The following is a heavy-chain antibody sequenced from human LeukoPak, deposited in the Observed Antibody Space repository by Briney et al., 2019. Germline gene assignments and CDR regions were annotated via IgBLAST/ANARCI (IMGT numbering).Heavy chain of an antibody. CDR1: GYSFTSYW. Sequence: GESLKISCKGSGYSFTSYWIGWVRQMPGKGLEWMGIIYPGDSDTRYSPSFQGQVTISADKSISTAYLQWSSLKASDTAMHYCARQGDSSGYWFGYFDYWGQGTLVTVSS. D-gene: IGHD3-22*01. CDR3: ARQGDSSGYWFGYFDY. V-gene: IGHV5-51*01. CDR2: IYPGDSDT. J-gene: IGHJ4*02.